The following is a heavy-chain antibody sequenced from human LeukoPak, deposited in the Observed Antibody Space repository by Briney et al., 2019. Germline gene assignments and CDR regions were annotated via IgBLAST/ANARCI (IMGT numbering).Heavy chain of an antibody. J-gene: IGHJ4*02. CDR2: ICSDGGCT. CDR1: GFTFSSFA. V-gene: IGHV3-64*01. CDR3: ARWGYYSNYDY. D-gene: IGHD4-11*01. Sequence: GGSLRLSCAASGFTFSSFAMHWVRQAPGKQLEYVSAICSDGGCTYYANSVKGRFTISRDNSKNTLYLQMGSLRAEDMAVYYCARWGYYSNYDYWGQGTLVTVSS.